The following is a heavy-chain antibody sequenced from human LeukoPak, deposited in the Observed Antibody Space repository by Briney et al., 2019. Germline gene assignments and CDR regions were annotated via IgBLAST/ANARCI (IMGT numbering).Heavy chain of an antibody. V-gene: IGHV3-30-3*01. CDR2: ISYVGSNK. J-gene: IGHJ6*02. D-gene: IGHD3-10*01. Sequence: GRSLRLSCAASGFTFSSYAMHWVRQAPGKGLEWVAVISYVGSNKYYADSAKGRFTISRDNSKNTLYLQMNSLRAEDTAVYYCARDPYGSSPYYYYGMDVWGQGTTVTVSS. CDR1: GFTFSSYA. CDR3: ARDPYGSSPYYYYGMDV.